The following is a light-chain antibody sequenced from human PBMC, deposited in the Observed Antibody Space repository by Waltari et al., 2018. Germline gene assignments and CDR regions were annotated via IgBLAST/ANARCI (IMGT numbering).Light chain of an antibody. J-gene: IGLJ1*01. V-gene: IGLV2-23*01. Sequence: QSALTQPASVSGSPGQSITISCTGTSSDVGSYNLVSWYQQHPGKAPKLMIYEGSKRPSGVSTRFSGSKSGNTASLTISGLQAEDEADYYCCSYAGSRVFGTGTKVTVL. CDR3: CSYAGSRV. CDR2: EGS. CDR1: SSDVGSYNL.